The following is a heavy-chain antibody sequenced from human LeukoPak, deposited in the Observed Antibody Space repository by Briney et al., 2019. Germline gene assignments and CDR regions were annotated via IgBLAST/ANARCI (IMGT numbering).Heavy chain of an antibody. Sequence: GGSMRLSCGASGFTFSSYEMNWVRQAPGKGLEWVSYISSSGSTIYYADSVKGRFTISRDNAKNSLYLQMNSLRAEDTAVYYCARDSSGWVTDYWGQGTLVTVSS. CDR3: ARDSSGWVTDY. V-gene: IGHV3-48*03. CDR2: ISSSGSTI. D-gene: IGHD6-19*01. J-gene: IGHJ4*02. CDR1: GFTFSSYE.